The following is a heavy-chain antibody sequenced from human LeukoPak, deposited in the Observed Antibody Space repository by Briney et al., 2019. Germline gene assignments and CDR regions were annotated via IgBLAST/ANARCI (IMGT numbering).Heavy chain of an antibody. V-gene: IGHV4-59*01. CDR2: IYYSGST. Sequence: SETLSLTCTVSGGSISSYHWSWILQPPGKGLEWIGNIYYSGSTNYNPSLKSRVTISLDTSKDQFSLKLGPVTAADTAVYYCARDEVRFPRVFQHWGQGTLVTVSS. D-gene: IGHD3-10*01. J-gene: IGHJ1*01. CDR3: ARDEVRFPRVFQH. CDR1: GGSISSYH.